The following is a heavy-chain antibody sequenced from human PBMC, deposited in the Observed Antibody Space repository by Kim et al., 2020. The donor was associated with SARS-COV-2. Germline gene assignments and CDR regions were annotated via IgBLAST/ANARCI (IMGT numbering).Heavy chain of an antibody. V-gene: IGHV3-11*01. CDR2: ISSSGSTI. D-gene: IGHD3-9*01. CDR1: GFTFSDYY. CDR3: ARGEFDWLSSGRLPRAMQSDAFDI. J-gene: IGHJ3*02. Sequence: GGSLRLSCAASGFTFSDYYMSWIRQAPGKGLEWVSYISSSGSTIYYADSVKGRFTISRDNAKNSLYLQMNSLRAEDTAVYYCARGEFDWLSSGRLPRAMQSDAFDIWGQGTMVTVSS.